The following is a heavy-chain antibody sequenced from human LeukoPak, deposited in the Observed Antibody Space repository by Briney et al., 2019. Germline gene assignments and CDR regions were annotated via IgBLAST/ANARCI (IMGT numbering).Heavy chain of an antibody. CDR2: IYYSGST. Sequence: SETLSLTCTVSGGSISSYYWSWIRQPPGKGLEWIGYIYYSGSTNYNPSLKSRVTISVDTSKNQFSLKLSSVTAADTAVYYCAMIQLWPYPTLDDAFDIWGQGTMVTVSS. V-gene: IGHV4-59*01. J-gene: IGHJ3*02. D-gene: IGHD5-18*01. CDR1: GGSISSYY. CDR3: AMIQLWPYPTLDDAFDI.